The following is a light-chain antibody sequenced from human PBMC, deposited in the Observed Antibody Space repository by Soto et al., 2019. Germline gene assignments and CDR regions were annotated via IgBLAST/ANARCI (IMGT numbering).Light chain of an antibody. Sequence: DIVMTQSPDSLAVSLGERATINCKSSQSVLYSSNNQNYLAWYQQKPGQPPKLLIYWASTRESGVPDRFSGSGSGTDFTLTIGSLQAEDVAVYYCQQYYSTPHTFGQGTKLEIK. CDR2: WAS. CDR1: QSVLYSSNNQNY. CDR3: QQYYSTPHT. V-gene: IGKV4-1*01. J-gene: IGKJ2*01.